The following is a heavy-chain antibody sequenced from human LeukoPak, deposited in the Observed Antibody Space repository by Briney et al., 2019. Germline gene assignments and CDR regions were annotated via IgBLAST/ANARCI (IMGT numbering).Heavy chain of an antibody. CDR1: GFTFSDYY. D-gene: IGHD1-26*01. Sequence: PGGSLRLSCAASGFTFSDYYMSWVRQAPGKGLEWVSFLSGSGEIIYYADSVKGRFTISRDNAKNTLHLQMDSLRAEDTAIYYCAKWPEGATPKFHYWGQGTLVTVSS. J-gene: IGHJ4*02. CDR3: AKWPEGATPKFHY. V-gene: IGHV3-11*01. CDR2: LSGSGEII.